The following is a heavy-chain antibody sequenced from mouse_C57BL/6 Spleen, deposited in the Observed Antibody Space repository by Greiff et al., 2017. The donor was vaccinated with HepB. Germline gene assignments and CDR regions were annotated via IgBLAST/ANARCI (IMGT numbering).Heavy chain of an antibody. V-gene: IGHV1-82*01. D-gene: IGHD2-1*01. Sequence: VPVVESGPELVKPGASVKISCKASGYAFRSSWMNWVKQRPGKGLEWIGRIYPGDGDTNYNGKFKGKATLTADKSSSTAYMQLSSLTSEDSAVYFCARGDYYGNYAWFAYWGQGTLVTVSA. CDR2: IYPGDGDT. CDR3: ARGDYYGNYAWFAY. CDR1: GYAFRSSW. J-gene: IGHJ3*01.